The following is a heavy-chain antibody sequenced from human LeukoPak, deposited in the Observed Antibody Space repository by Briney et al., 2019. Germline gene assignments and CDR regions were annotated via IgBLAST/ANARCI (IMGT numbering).Heavy chain of an antibody. J-gene: IGHJ4*02. D-gene: IGHD3-22*01. V-gene: IGHV1-69*05. Sequence: GASVKVSCKASGYTFTGYYMHWVRQAPGQGLEWMGGIIPIFGTANYAQKFQGRVTITTDESTSTAYMELSSLRSEDTAVYYCAREKYDSSGYYSLCFDYWGQGTLVTVSS. CDR3: AREKYDSSGYYSLCFDY. CDR1: GYTFTGYY. CDR2: IIPIFGTA.